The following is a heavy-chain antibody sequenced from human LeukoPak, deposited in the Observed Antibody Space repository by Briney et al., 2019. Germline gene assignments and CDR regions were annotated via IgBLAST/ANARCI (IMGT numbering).Heavy chain of an antibody. D-gene: IGHD6-13*01. Sequence: GGSLRLSCAVSGLSVSGYWVTWVRQAPGKGLEWVANIKQDGSEKNYVDSVKGRFTISRDTAENALFLQMNSLRVEDTAVYYCAREWQGGIAAAGSRIEGDYWGQGTLVAVSS. CDR2: IKQDGSEK. J-gene: IGHJ4*02. V-gene: IGHV3-7*01. CDR3: AREWQGGIAAAGSRIEGDY. CDR1: GLSVSGYW.